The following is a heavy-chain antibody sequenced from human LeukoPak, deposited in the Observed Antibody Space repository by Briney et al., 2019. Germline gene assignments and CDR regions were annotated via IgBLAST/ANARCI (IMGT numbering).Heavy chain of an antibody. Sequence: GGSLRLSCAASGFTFSSYWMHWVRQAPGKRLVWVSRINSDGSSTSYADSVKGRFTISRDNAKNTLYLQMNSLRAEDTAVYYCARSITMIVGSDVWGKGTTVTVSS. CDR1: GFTFSSYW. CDR2: INSDGSST. J-gene: IGHJ6*04. V-gene: IGHV3-74*01. CDR3: ARSITMIVGSDV. D-gene: IGHD3-22*01.